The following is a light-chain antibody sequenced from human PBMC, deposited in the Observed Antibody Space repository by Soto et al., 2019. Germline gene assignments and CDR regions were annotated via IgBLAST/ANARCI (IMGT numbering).Light chain of an antibody. CDR2: GAS. CDR3: QQYGSSRWT. J-gene: IGKJ1*01. CDR1: QSVSSSY. V-gene: IGKV3-20*01. Sequence: EIVLTQSPGTLSLSPGERATLSCRASQSVSSSYLAWYQQNRGQAPRLLIYGASSRATGIPDRFSGSGSGTDFTLTISRLEPEDFAVYYCQQYGSSRWTFGQVTKVEI.